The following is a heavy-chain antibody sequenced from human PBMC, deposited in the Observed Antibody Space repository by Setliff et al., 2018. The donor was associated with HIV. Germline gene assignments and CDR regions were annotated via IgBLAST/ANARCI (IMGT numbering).Heavy chain of an antibody. CDR2: VTVNGAT. CDR1: GESTTSGSYY. CDR3: SRGPPFDR. V-gene: IGHV4-61*02. Sequence: SETMSLTGTVSGESTTSGSYYWTWTRQPAGKRLEWIGRVTVNGATEYNPSLQSRVTISVDTSENQFSLKVTSVTAADTATYYCSRGPPFDRWGRGTLVTVSS. J-gene: IGHJ2*01.